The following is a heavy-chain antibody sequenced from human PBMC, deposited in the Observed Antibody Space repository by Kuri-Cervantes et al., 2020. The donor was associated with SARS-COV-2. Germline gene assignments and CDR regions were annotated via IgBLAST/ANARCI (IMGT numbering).Heavy chain of an antibody. CDR1: GGSISSYY. CDR2: IYYSGST. Sequence: SQTLSLTCTVSGGSISSYYWSWIRQPPGKGLEWIGYIYYSGSTNYNPSLKSRVTMSVDTSKNQFSLKLSSVTAADTAVYYCARGGGGQLDFDYWSQGTLVTVSS. J-gene: IGHJ4*02. CDR3: ARGGGGQLDFDY. V-gene: IGHV4-59*12. D-gene: IGHD6-13*01.